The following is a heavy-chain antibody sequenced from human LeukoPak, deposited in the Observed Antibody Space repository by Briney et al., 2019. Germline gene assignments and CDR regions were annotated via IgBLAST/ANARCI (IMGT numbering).Heavy chain of an antibody. Sequence: SETLSLTCTVSGGSVSSGGYSWNWIRQSPERGLEWIGYIYQSGTTSYNPSLKSRVTISIDRSKNQLSLNLSSVTAADTAVYYCARGNPRITIFGVNYYFDYWGQGTLVTVSS. J-gene: IGHJ4*02. CDR3: ARGNPRITIFGVNYYFDY. CDR1: GGSVSSGGYS. D-gene: IGHD3-3*01. V-gene: IGHV4-30-2*06. CDR2: IYQSGTT.